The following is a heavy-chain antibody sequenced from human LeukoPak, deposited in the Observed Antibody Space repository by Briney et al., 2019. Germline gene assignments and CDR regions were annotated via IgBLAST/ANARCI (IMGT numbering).Heavy chain of an antibody. Sequence: GGSLRPSCAASGSTFSTYAMHWVRQAPGKGLEWVAVISYDGSSKYYADSVKGRFTISRDNSKNTLYLQMNSLRAEDTAVYYCARARSSYGYGDAFDIWGQGTMVTVSS. CDR1: GSTFSTYA. CDR2: ISYDGSSK. CDR3: ARARSSYGYGDAFDI. V-gene: IGHV3-30*04. D-gene: IGHD5-18*01. J-gene: IGHJ3*02.